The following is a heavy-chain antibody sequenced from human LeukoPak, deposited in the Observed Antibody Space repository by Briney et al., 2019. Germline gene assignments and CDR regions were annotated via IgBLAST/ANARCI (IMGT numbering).Heavy chain of an antibody. CDR2: ISSSSSYI. CDR1: GFTFSSYS. J-gene: IGHJ4*02. Sequence: GSLRLSCAASGFTFSSYSMNWVRQAPGKGLEWVSSISSSSSYIYYADSVKGRFTISRDNAKNSLYLQMNSLRAEDTAVYYCARDRYNWNDKVHFDYWGQGTLVTVSS. CDR3: ARDRYNWNDKVHFDY. D-gene: IGHD1-20*01. V-gene: IGHV3-21*01.